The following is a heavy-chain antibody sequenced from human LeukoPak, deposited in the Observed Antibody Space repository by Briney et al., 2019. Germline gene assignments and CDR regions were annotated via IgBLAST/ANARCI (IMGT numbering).Heavy chain of an antibody. CDR2: IYYSGST. CDR3: ARGGPLYYYDSSGYSASVDY. V-gene: IGHV4-31*03. CDR1: SGSISSGGYY. Sequence: SETLSLTCTVSSGSISSGGYYWSWIRQHPGKGLEWIGYIYYSGSTYYNPSLKSRVTISVDTSKNQFSLKLSSVTAADTAVYYCARGGPLYYYDSSGYSASVDYWGQGTLVTVSS. J-gene: IGHJ4*02. D-gene: IGHD3-22*01.